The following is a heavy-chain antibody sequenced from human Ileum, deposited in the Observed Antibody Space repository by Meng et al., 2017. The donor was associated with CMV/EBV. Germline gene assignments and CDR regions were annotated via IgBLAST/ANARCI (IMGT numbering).Heavy chain of an antibody. CDR3: ASRLGMDV. J-gene: IGHJ6*02. Sequence: GESLKISCAASGFTFSSYAMSWVRQASGKGLEWVSVIYSGGSSTYYADSVKGRFTISRDNSKNTRYLQMNSLRAEDTAVYYCASRLGMDVWGQGNTVTVSS. CDR1: GFTFSSYA. V-gene: IGHV3-23*03. CDR2: IYSGGSST.